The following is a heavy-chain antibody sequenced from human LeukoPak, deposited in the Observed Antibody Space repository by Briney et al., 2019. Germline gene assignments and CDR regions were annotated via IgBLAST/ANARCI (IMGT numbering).Heavy chain of an antibody. Sequence: GGSLRLSCAASGFTFSSYWMHWVRHAPGEGLVWVSLIKRDGSSTSHADSVKGRFTISRDNAKNTLYLQMNSLRAEDTAVYYCARGGSGWYGSDAFDIWGQGTMVTVSS. CDR1: GFTFSSYW. V-gene: IGHV3-74*01. D-gene: IGHD6-19*01. J-gene: IGHJ3*02. CDR3: ARGGSGWYGSDAFDI. CDR2: IKRDGSST.